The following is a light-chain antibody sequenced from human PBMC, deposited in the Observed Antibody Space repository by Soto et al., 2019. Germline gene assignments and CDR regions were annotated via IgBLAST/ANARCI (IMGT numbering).Light chain of an antibody. Sequence: EVVMTQSPASLFASPGERVTLSCRASQNIRSSLAWYQQRPGQAPRLLIYDASTRATGIPPRFSGGGSGTEFTVTISSLQSEDFAIYYCQQYDIWPPYTFGQGTKV. CDR3: QQYDIWPPYT. J-gene: IGKJ2*01. CDR1: QNIRSS. CDR2: DAS. V-gene: IGKV3-15*01.